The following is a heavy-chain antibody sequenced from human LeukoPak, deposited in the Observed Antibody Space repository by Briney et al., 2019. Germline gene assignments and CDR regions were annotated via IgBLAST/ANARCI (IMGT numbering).Heavy chain of an antibody. CDR2: IASDGSST. CDR3: ARGRPHGNDY. V-gene: IGHV3-74*01. CDR1: GFTFSSYA. Sequence: GGSLRLSCAASGFTFSSYAMSWVRQAPGKGVVWVSRIASDGSSTTYADSVKGRFSISRDNAKNTLYLQMNSLRAEDTAVYYCARGRPHGNDYWGQGTLVTVSS. D-gene: IGHD4-23*01. J-gene: IGHJ4*02.